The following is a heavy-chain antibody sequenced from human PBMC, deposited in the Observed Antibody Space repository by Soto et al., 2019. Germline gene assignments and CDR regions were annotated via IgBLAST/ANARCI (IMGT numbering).Heavy chain of an antibody. CDR3: AKDLVKRSLPPSWFDP. D-gene: IGHD3-22*01. J-gene: IGHJ5*02. V-gene: IGHV3-13*01. CDR2: IGTAGDT. Sequence: GGSLRLSCAASGFTFSSYDMHWVRQGTGKGLGWVSAIGTAGDTYYPGSVKGRFTISRENAKNSLYLQMNSLRAEDTAVYYCAKDLVKRSLPPSWFDPWGQGTLVTVSS. CDR1: GFTFSSYD.